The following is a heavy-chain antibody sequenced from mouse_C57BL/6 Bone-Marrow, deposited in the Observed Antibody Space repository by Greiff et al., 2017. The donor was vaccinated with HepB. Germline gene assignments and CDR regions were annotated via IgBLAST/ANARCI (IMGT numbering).Heavy chain of an antibody. J-gene: IGHJ3*01. V-gene: IGHV5-4*01. D-gene: IGHD2-1*01. Sequence: VQLKESGGGLVKPGGSLKLSCAASGFTFSSYAMSWVRQTPEKRLEWVATISDGGSYTYYPDNVKGRFTISRDNAKNNLYLQMSHLKSEDTAMYYCARADGKEAWFAYWGQGTLVTVSA. CDR3: ARADGKEAWFAY. CDR2: ISDGGSYT. CDR1: GFTFSSYA.